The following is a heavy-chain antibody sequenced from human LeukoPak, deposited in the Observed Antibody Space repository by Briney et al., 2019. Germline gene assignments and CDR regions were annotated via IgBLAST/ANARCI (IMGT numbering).Heavy chain of an antibody. CDR3: AKEHYYDSGSYPDY. Sequence: GGSLRLSRAASGFTFSSYGMHWARQAPDKGLEWVAVISHDGSNKDYADSVKGRFTISRDNSKNTLYLQMNSLRADDTAVYYCAKEHYYDSGSYPDYWGQGTLVTVSS. J-gene: IGHJ4*02. V-gene: IGHV3-30*18. CDR2: ISHDGSNK. D-gene: IGHD3-10*01. CDR1: GFTFSSYG.